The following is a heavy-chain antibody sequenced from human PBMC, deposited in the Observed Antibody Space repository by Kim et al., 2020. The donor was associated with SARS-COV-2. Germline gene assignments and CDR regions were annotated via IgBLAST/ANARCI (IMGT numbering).Heavy chain of an antibody. CDR3: ARESYCGGDCYRGPFDY. V-gene: IGHV1-69*13. CDR1: GGTFSSYA. CDR2: IIPIFGTA. J-gene: IGHJ4*02. Sequence: ASVKVSCKASGGTFSSYAISWVRQAPGQGLEWMGGIIPIFGTANYAQKFQGRVTITADESTSTAYMELSSLRSEDTAVYYCARESYCGGDCYRGPFDYWGQGTLVTVSS. D-gene: IGHD2-21*02.